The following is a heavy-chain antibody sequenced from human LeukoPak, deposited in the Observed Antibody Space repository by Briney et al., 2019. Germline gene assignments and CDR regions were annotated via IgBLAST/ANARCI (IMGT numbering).Heavy chain of an antibody. V-gene: IGHV3-30*02. Sequence: GGSLRLSCAASGFTFSSNGMHWVRQAPGKGLEWVAFIRYDGSNKYYADSVKGRFTISRDNSKNTLYLQMNSLRAEDTAVYYCAKGADNWNYDDFDYWGQGTLVTVSS. CDR1: GFTFSSNG. CDR3: AKGADNWNYDDFDY. D-gene: IGHD1-7*01. J-gene: IGHJ4*02. CDR2: IRYDGSNK.